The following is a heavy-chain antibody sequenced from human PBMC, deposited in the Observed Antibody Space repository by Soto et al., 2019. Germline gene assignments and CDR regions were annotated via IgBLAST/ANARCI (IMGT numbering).Heavy chain of an antibody. D-gene: IGHD3-16*01. Sequence: AETLSLTCAVSGYSISSGYYWGGIRQPPGKGLEWIGSIYHSGSTYYNPSLKSRVTISVDTSKNQFSLKLSSVTAADTAVYYCARGVAVIYVQYGRDVWGQGTTVT. CDR3: ARGVAVIYVQYGRDV. V-gene: IGHV4-38-2*01. CDR1: GYSISSGYY. J-gene: IGHJ6*02. CDR2: IYHSGST.